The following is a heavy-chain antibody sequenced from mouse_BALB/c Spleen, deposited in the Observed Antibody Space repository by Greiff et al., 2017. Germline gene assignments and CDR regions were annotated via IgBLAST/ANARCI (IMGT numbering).Heavy chain of an antibody. J-gene: IGHJ4*01. CDR1: GYSFTGYT. D-gene: IGHD2-1*01. CDR2: INPYNGGT. CDR3: ARGDGNYAMDY. Sequence: VQLQQSGPELVKPGASMKISCKASGYSFTGYTMNWVKQSHGKNLEWIGLINPYNGGTSYNQKFKGKATLTADKSSNTAYMQLSSLTSEDSAVYFCARGDGNYAMDYWGQGTSVTVSS. V-gene: IGHV1S135*01.